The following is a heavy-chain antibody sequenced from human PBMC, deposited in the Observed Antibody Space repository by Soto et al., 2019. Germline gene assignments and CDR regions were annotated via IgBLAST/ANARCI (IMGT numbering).Heavy chain of an antibody. CDR3: ASEGGLVYGEEGFGYYYGMDV. D-gene: IGHD3-10*01. J-gene: IGHJ6*02. CDR1: GYTFTSYD. CDR2: ISAYNGNT. V-gene: IGHV1-18*01. Sequence: QVKLVQSGAEVKKPGASVKVSCKASGYTFTSYDISWVRQAPGQGLEWMGWISAYNGNTTYAQKLQGRVTMTTVTSTSTAYMELRGLRSDDTAVYYCASEGGLVYGEEGFGYYYGMDVWGQGTTVTVSS.